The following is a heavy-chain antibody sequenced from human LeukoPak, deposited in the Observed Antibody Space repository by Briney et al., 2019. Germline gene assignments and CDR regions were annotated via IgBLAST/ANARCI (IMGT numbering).Heavy chain of an antibody. CDR2: IYYSGST. CDR3: ARGPLLWMPDY. Sequence: SEALSLTCTVSGGSISSYYWSWIRQPPGKGLEWIGYIYYSGSTNYNPSLKSRVIISVDTSKNQFSLKLSSVTAADTAVYYCARGPLLWMPDYWGQGTLVTVSS. CDR1: GGSISSYY. V-gene: IGHV4-59*01. D-gene: IGHD3-10*01. J-gene: IGHJ4*02.